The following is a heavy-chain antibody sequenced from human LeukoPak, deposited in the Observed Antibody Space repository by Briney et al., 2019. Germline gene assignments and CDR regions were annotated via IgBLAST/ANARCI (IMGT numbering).Heavy chain of an antibody. Sequence: GRSLRLSCAASGFTFSSYGMHWVRQAPGKGLEWVAVISYDGSNKYYADSVKGRFTISRDNSKNTLYLQMNSLRAEDTAVYYCARAPRMVHFDYWGQGTLVTVSS. CDR3: ARAPRMVHFDY. D-gene: IGHD6-13*01. V-gene: IGHV3-30*03. J-gene: IGHJ4*02. CDR2: ISYDGSNK. CDR1: GFTFSSYG.